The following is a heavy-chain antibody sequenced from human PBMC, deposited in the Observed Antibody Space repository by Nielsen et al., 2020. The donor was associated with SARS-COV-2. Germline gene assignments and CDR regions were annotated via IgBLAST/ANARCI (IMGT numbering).Heavy chain of an antibody. CDR2: ISSSSSYI. D-gene: IGHD3-22*01. CDR1: GFTFSSYS. V-gene: IGHV3-21*01. CDR3: ARAYYYDSSGYYYYFDY. Sequence: LSLTCAASGFTFSSYSMNWVRQAPGKGLEWVSSISSSSSYIYYADSVKGRFTISRDNSKNTLYLQMNSLRAEDTAVYYCARAYYYDSSGYYYYFDYWGQGTLVTVSS. J-gene: IGHJ4*02.